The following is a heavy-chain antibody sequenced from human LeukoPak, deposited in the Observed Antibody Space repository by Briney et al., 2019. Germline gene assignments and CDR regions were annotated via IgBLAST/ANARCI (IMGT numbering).Heavy chain of an antibody. Sequence: SETLSLTCTVSGGSISSYYWSWIRQPPGKGLEWIGYIYYSGSTNYNPSLKSRVTISVDTSKNQFSLQLSSVTAADTAVYYCGREVYGSGRLIDYWGQGTLVTVSS. CDR1: GGSISSYY. D-gene: IGHD3-10*01. CDR2: IYYSGST. V-gene: IGHV4-59*12. CDR3: GREVYGSGRLIDY. J-gene: IGHJ4*02.